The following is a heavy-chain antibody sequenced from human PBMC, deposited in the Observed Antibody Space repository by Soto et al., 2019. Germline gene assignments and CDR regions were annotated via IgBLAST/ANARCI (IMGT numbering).Heavy chain of an antibody. Sequence: QVQLQQWGAGLLKPSETLSLTCAVYGGSFSGYYWSWIRQPPGKGLEWVGEITHSGSTNYTPSLKSRVTISVDTAQNQCSLKLSSVTAADTAVYYCARGLLNDYIWGSYRTAYYFDYWGQGTLVTVSS. V-gene: IGHV4-34*01. CDR1: GGSFSGYY. D-gene: IGHD3-16*02. CDR2: ITHSGST. CDR3: ARGLLNDYIWGSYRTAYYFDY. J-gene: IGHJ4*02.